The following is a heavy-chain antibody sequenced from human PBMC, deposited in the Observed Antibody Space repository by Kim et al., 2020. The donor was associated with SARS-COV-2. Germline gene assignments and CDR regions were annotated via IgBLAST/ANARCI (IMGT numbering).Heavy chain of an antibody. CDR3: AKDGGHIVVVTAIDY. CDR1: GFTFSSYA. D-gene: IGHD2-21*02. Sequence: GGSLRLSCAASGFTFSSYAMSWVRQAPGKGLEWVSAISGSGGSTYYADSVKGRFTISRDNSKNTLYLQMNSLRAEDTAVYYCAKDGGHIVVVTAIDYWGQGTLVTVSS. CDR2: ISGSGGST. V-gene: IGHV3-23*01. J-gene: IGHJ4*02.